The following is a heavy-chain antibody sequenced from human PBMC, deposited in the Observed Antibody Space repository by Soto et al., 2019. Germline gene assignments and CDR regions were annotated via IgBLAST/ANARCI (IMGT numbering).Heavy chain of an antibody. Sequence: ASVKVSCKASGYTFTRYTMNWVRQAPGQRLEWMGWINPDNGNTKSSQKFQDTVIITRDTSASTAYMDLSSPRSEDTAVYYCASGIATGLLDPWGQGTLVTVSS. CDR2: INPDNGNT. V-gene: IGHV1-3*01. CDR1: GYTFTRYT. D-gene: IGHD6-13*01. CDR3: ASGIATGLLDP. J-gene: IGHJ5*02.